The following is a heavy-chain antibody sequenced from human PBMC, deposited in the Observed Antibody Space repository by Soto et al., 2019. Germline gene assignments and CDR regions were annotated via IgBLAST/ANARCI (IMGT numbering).Heavy chain of an antibody. CDR2: ISGSDGST. CDR1: GFTFSSYA. V-gene: IGHV3-23*01. D-gene: IGHD3-22*01. J-gene: IGHJ4*02. CDR3: AKISGYYYFLTRIDY. Sequence: EVQLLESGGGLVQPGGSLRLSCAASGFTFSSYAMSWVRQAPGKGLEWVSAISGSDGSTYYADSVKGRFTISRDNSKNTLYLQMNSLRAEDTAVYYCAKISGYYYFLTRIDYWGQGTLVTVSS.